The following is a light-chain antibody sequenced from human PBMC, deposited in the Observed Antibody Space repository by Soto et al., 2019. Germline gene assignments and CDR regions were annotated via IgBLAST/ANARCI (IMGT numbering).Light chain of an antibody. CDR2: RND. Sequence: QSVLTQPPSASGTPGQRVSISCSGSGSNIGSNIVTWYQVVPGTAPKLVIFRNDMRPSWVPDRFSGSKSGTSASLAISGLQSEDEAEDFCATWDDSLIAPVFGGGTKLTVL. J-gene: IGLJ3*02. CDR1: GSNIGSNI. V-gene: IGLV1-44*01. CDR3: ATWDDSLIAPV.